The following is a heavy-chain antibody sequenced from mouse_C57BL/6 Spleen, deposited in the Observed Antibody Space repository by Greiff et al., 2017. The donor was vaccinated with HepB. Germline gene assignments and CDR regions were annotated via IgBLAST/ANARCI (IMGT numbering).Heavy chain of an antibody. V-gene: IGHV1-50*01. J-gene: IGHJ2*01. CDR1: GYTFTSYW. Sequence: QVQLQQPGAELVKPGASVKLSCKASGYTFTSYWMQWVKQRPGQGLEWIGEIDPSDSYTNYNQKFKGKATLTVDTSSSTAYMQLSSLTSEDSAVYYCAREGVWGQGTTLTVSS. D-gene: IGHD3-3*01. CDR3: AREGV. CDR2: IDPSDSYT.